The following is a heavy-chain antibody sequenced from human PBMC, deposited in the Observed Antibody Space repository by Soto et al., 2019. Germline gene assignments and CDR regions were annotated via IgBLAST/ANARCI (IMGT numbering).Heavy chain of an antibody. Sequence: TSETRSLTCTVSGGSMIAYYWNWMRQPPGKGLQWIGYTYYSGSTTYNPSLKSRVTISVDSSKNQFSLKLDSVTPADTAVYYCARVRGTAGKRYFDYWGPGTLVTVSS. CDR2: TYYSGST. J-gene: IGHJ4*02. D-gene: IGHD6-13*01. CDR1: GGSMIAYY. V-gene: IGHV4-59*01. CDR3: ARVRGTAGKRYFDY.